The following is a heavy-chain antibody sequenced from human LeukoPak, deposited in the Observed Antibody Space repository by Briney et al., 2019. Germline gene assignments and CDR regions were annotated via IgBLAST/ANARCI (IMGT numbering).Heavy chain of an antibody. CDR2: ISGSGGST. D-gene: IGHD2-8*01. V-gene: IGHV3-23*01. CDR1: GFTFSSYA. Sequence: GGSLRLSCAASGFTFSSYAMSWVRQAPGKGLEWVSAISGSGGSTYYADSVKGRFTISRDNSKNTLYLQMNSLRAEDTAVYYCAKDLRYCTNGVCYTVYFDYWGQGTLVTVSS. J-gene: IGHJ4*02. CDR3: AKDLRYCTNGVCYTVYFDY.